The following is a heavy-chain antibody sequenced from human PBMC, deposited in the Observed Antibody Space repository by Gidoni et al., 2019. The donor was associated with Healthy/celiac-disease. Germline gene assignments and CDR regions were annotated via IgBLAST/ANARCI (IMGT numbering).Heavy chain of an antibody. CDR3: AKEYYDSSGYPGAFDI. Sequence: QVQLVESGGGVVQPGRSLRLSCAASGFTFSSCGMHWVRQAPGKGLEWVAVISYDGSNKYYADSVKGRFTISRDNSKNTLYLQMNSLRAEDTAVYYCAKEYYDSSGYPGAFDIWGQGTMVTVSS. J-gene: IGHJ3*02. V-gene: IGHV3-30*18. CDR2: ISYDGSNK. D-gene: IGHD3-22*01. CDR1: GFTFSSCG.